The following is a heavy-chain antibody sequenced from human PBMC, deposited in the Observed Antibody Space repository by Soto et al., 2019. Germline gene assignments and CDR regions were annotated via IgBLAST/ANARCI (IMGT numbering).Heavy chain of an antibody. CDR3: VKDGVARNGNWDWFDP. D-gene: IGHD6-19*01. CDR1: GFTFRNYA. J-gene: IGHJ5*02. V-gene: IGHV3-23*01. CDR2: IHGEGAGS. Sequence: EVELLESGGGLVQPGWSVRLSCAASGFTFRNYAMSWVRQAPGKGLEWVSSIHGEGAGSFYADAVKGRFTVSRDDSKEKLYLQMSSLRVDDPAVYYCVKDGVARNGNWDWFDPWGQGTLVTVAS.